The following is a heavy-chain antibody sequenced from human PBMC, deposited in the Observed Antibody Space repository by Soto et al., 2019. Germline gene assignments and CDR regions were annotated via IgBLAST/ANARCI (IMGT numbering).Heavy chain of an antibody. V-gene: IGHV1-3*01. Sequence: VQLVQSGAEVKKPGASVKVSCKASGYTFTRNAIHWVRQAPGQRLEWIGKIDAGNGNTKYSQKFQGRVTITRDTSASAAYMELSTLGSEDTSIYYCARSETDYSTFDYWGQGTLVTVSS. D-gene: IGHD3-9*01. CDR1: GYTFTRNA. CDR2: IDAGNGNT. J-gene: IGHJ4*02. CDR3: ARSETDYSTFDY.